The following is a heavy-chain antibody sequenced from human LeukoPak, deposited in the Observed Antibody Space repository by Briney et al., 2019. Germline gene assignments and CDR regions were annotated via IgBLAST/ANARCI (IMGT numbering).Heavy chain of an antibody. Sequence: GGSLRLSCAASGFTFDDYAMHWVRQAPGKGLEWVSGISWNSGSIGYADSVKGRFTISRDNAKNSPYLQMNSLRAEDTALYYCAKEPTRGYSGYGPSGYYDSSGSYWGQGTLVTVSS. J-gene: IGHJ4*02. CDR1: GFTFDDYA. D-gene: IGHD3-22*01. CDR2: ISWNSGSI. V-gene: IGHV3-9*01. CDR3: AKEPTRGYSGYGPSGYYDSSGSY.